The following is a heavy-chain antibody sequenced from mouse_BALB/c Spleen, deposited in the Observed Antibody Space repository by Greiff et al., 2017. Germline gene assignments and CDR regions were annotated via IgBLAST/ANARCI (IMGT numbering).Heavy chain of an antibody. CDR3: TRSHQGYPYAMDY. J-gene: IGHJ4*01. Sequence: VHLQQSGTVLARPGASVKMSCKASGYTFTSYWMHWVKQRPGQGLEWIGAIYPGNSDTSYNQKFKGKAKLTAVTSTSTAYMELSSLTNEDSAVYYCTRSHQGYPYAMDYWGQGTSVTVSS. V-gene: IGHV1-5*01. CDR2: IYPGNSDT. CDR1: GYTFTSYW. D-gene: IGHD2-2*01.